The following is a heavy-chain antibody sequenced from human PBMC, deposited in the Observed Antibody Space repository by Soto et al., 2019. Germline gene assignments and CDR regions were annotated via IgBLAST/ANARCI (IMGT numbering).Heavy chain of an antibody. CDR2: IGTAGDT. Sequence: EVQLVESGGGLVQPGGSLRLSCAASGFTFSSYDTHWVRQATGKGLEWVSAIGTAGDTYYPGSVKGRFTISRENAKNSLYLQMNSLRAGDTAVYYCARGVTAVYDFWSGYESGYYYMDVWGKGTTVTVSS. D-gene: IGHD3-3*01. V-gene: IGHV3-13*01. CDR1: GFTFSSYD. CDR3: ARGVTAVYDFWSGYESGYYYMDV. J-gene: IGHJ6*03.